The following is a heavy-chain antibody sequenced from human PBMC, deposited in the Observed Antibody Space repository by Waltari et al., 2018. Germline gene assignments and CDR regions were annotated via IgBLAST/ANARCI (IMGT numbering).Heavy chain of an antibody. D-gene: IGHD2-21*01. V-gene: IGHV1-3*01. Sequence: QVQLVQSGAEVKKPGASVKVSCKASGYTFSDYAIHWVRQAPGQRLEWMGWVNAGNGNTKYSQKIQGRVTITRDTSASTAYMELSSLRSEDTAVYYCARDEKAVVINYYYYYMDVWGKGTTVTVSS. J-gene: IGHJ6*03. CDR1: GYTFSDYA. CDR2: VNAGNGNT. CDR3: ARDEKAVVINYYYYYMDV.